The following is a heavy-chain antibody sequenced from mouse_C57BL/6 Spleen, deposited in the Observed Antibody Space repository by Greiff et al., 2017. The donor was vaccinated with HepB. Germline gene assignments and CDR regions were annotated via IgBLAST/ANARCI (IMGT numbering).Heavy chain of an antibody. Sequence: QVQLKQPGAELVMPGASVKLSCKASGYTFTSYWMHWVKQRPGQGLEWIGEIDPSDSYTNYNQKFKGKSTLTVDKSSSTAYMQLSSLTSEDSAVYYCARVSLLRFFDYWGQGTTLTVSS. V-gene: IGHV1-69*01. J-gene: IGHJ2*01. CDR2: IDPSDSYT. CDR3: ARVSLLRFFDY. CDR1: GYTFTSYW. D-gene: IGHD1-1*01.